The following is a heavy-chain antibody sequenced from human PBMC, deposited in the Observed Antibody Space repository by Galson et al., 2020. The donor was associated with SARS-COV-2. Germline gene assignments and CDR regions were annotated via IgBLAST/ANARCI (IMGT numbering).Heavy chain of an antibody. CDR2: IDPSDSYT. CDR3: ARTVYSAYDHNWFDT. Sequence: HGESLKISCPTSGYNFNTYSLTSYWISWVRQMPGKGLEWMGRIDPSDSYTTYSPSFEGHVTISLDKSISVAYLHWSTLRASDTAIYYCARTVYSAYDHNWFDTWGQGTLVTVSS. CDR1: GYNFNTYSLTSYW. D-gene: IGHD5-12*01. J-gene: IGHJ5*02. V-gene: IGHV5-10-1*01.